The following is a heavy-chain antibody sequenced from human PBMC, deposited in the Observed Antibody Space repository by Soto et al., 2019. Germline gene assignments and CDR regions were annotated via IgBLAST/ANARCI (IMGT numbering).Heavy chain of an antibody. CDR3: ARDCRYQLPPGSGMDV. D-gene: IGHD2-2*01. Sequence: GASVKVSCKASGNTVPNYAIHWVRQAPGQRLEWMGWINGGNGNTYYSEHFQGRVTLTRDTSASTAYMQLSSLTSEDTAVYYCARDCRYQLPPGSGMDVWGQATTDTLPS. V-gene: IGHV1-3*01. CDR1: GNTVPNYA. J-gene: IGHJ6*02. CDR2: INGGNGNT.